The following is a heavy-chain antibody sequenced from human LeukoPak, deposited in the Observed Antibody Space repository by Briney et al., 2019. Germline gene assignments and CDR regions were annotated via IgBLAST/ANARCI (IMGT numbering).Heavy chain of an antibody. CDR3: ARESVATIAGNWFDP. V-gene: IGHV5-51*01. CDR1: GYSFTSYW. CDR2: IYPGDSDT. Sequence: GESLKISCKGSGYSFTSYWIGWVRQMPGKGLGWMGIIYPGDSDTRYSPSFQGQVTISADKSISTAYLQWSSLKASDTAMYYCARESVATIAGNWFDPWGQGTLVTVSS. J-gene: IGHJ5*02. D-gene: IGHD5-12*01.